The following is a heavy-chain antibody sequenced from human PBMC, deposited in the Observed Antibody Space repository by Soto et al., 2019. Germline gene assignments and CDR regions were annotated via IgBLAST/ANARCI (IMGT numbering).Heavy chain of an antibody. V-gene: IGHV4-30-2*01. CDR2: IYHSGST. CDR3: ARGATGYSSGWYNY. CDR1: GGSISSGGYS. J-gene: IGHJ4*02. Sequence: QLQLQESGSGLVKPSQTLSLTCAVSGGSISSGGYSWSWIRQPPGKGLEWIGYIYHSGSTYYNPSLKSRVTISVDRFKNQFSLKLSSVTAADTAVYYCARGATGYSSGWYNYWGQGTLVTVSS. D-gene: IGHD6-19*01.